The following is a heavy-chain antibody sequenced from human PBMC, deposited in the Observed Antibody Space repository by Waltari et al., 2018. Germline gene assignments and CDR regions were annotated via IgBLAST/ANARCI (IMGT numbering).Heavy chain of an antibody. J-gene: IGHJ4*02. CDR1: GFTFANAW. V-gene: IGHV3-15*01. CDR3: TTEGGRTWPMY. CDR2: LKSKAEGGTT. D-gene: IGHD2-2*01. Sequence: EVQLVESGGGLVKPGDSIRLSCVASGFTFANAWINWVRQAPGKGLEWVGRLKSKAEGGTTDYAAPVKGRFAISRDDSKDTAYLQMNSLKTEDTAMYFCTTEGGRTWPMYWGQGTQVTVSS.